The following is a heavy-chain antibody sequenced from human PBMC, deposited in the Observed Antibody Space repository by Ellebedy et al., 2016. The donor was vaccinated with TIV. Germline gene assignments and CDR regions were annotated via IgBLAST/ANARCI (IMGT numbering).Heavy chain of an antibody. J-gene: IGHJ4*02. CDR1: GYSFPIYW. CDR2: IYPGDSDT. V-gene: IGHV5-51*01. Sequence: GESLKISCKTSGYSFPIYWIGWVRQMPGKGLEWMGTIYPGDSDTRYNPSFQDQVTISADKSISTAYLQWSSLKASDTAIYYCARRFYDSEFFEYWGQGTLVTVSS. CDR3: ARRFYDSEFFEY. D-gene: IGHD2/OR15-2a*01.